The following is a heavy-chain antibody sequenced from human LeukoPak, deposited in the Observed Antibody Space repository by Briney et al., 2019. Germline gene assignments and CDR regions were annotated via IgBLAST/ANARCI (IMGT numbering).Heavy chain of an antibody. J-gene: IGHJ4*02. D-gene: IGHD3-10*01. CDR1: GDTFSSYA. CDR3: ARDLRFRELSIYYFDY. CDR2: IIPILGIA. V-gene: IGHV1-69*04. Sequence: ASVKVSCKASGDTFSSYAISWVRQAPGQGLEWMGRIIPILGIANYAQKFQGRVTITADKSTSTAYMELSSLRSEDTAVYYCARDLRFRELSIYYFDYWGQGTLVTVSS.